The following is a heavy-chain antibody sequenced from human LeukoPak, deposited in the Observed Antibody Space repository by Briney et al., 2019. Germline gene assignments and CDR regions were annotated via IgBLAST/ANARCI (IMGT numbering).Heavy chain of an antibody. D-gene: IGHD2-15*01. CDR1: GFTFSSYG. V-gene: IGHV3-30*03. CDR2: ISYDGSNK. Sequence: GRSLRLSCAASGFTFSSYGMHWVRQAPGKGLEWVAVISYDGSNKYYADSVKGRFTISRDNAKNSLYLQMNSLRAEDTAVYYCARDFWALYCSGGSCYVPFDYWGQGTLVTVSS. J-gene: IGHJ4*02. CDR3: ARDFWALYCSGGSCYVPFDY.